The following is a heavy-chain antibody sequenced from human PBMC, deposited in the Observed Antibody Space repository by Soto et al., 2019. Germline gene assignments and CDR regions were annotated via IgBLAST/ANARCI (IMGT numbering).Heavy chain of an antibody. V-gene: IGHV4-39*07. CDR3: ARSHYGDYVFGNY. Sequence: SETLSLTCTVSGGSISSSSYYWGWIRQPPGKGLEWIGSIYYSGSTYYNPSLKSRVTISVDTSKNQFSLKLSSVTAADTAVYYCARSHYGDYVFGNYWGQGTLVTVSS. J-gene: IGHJ4*02. CDR1: GGSISSSSYY. CDR2: IYYSGST. D-gene: IGHD4-17*01.